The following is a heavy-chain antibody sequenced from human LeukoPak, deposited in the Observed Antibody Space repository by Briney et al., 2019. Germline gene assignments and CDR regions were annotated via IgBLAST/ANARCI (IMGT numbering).Heavy chain of an antibody. CDR3: ARGGGPFDY. V-gene: IGHV3-64*01. CDR2: IHSNGDT. D-gene: IGHD2-15*01. Sequence: GGSLRLSCATSGFTFSTYAMHWVRQAPGKGLEYVSAIHSNGDTYYANPVKGRFTISRDNSKNTLYLQMGSLRAEDMAVYYCARGGGPFDYWGQGTLVTVSS. CDR1: GFTFSTYA. J-gene: IGHJ4*02.